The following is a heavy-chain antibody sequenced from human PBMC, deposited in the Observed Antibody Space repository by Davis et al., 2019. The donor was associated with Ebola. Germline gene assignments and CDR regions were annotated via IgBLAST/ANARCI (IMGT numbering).Heavy chain of an antibody. V-gene: IGHV4-61*01. J-gene: IGHJ4*02. CDR1: GGSVSSGSYY. CDR2: IYYTGST. CDR3: ARAGVGATFFDS. D-gene: IGHD1-26*01. Sequence: SETLSLTCIVSGGSVSSGSYYWSWIRQPPGKGLEWIGYIYYTGSTNYNPSLKSRVTILVDTSKNQFSLKVSSVTAADTAVYYCARAGVGATFFDSWGQGTLVTVSS.